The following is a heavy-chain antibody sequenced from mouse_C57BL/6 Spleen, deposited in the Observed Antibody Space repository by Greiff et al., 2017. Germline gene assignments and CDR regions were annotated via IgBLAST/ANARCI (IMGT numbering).Heavy chain of an antibody. CDR2: INPNNGGT. V-gene: IGHV1-22*01. CDR1: GYTFTDYN. J-gene: IGHJ2*01. Sequence: EVHLVESGPELVKPGASVTMSCKASGYTFTDYNMHWVKQSHGKSLEWIGYINPNNGGTSYNQKFKGQATLTVNKSSSTAYMALRSLTSEDSAVYYCAYGYYDYCDYGGQGTTLTVSS. D-gene: IGHD2-3*01. CDR3: AYGYYDYCDY.